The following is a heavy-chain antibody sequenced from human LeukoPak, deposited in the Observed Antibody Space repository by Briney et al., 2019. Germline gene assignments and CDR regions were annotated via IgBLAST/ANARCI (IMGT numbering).Heavy chain of an antibody. V-gene: IGHV4-4*07. J-gene: IGHJ5*02. Sequence: PSETLSLTCTVSGGSISGYYWSWIRQPPGKGLECIGRIHTSGSTDYSPSLTSRVTISVDTSKNQFSLKLTSVTAADTAMYYCARLDNWFDPWGQGTLVTVSS. CDR2: IHTSGST. CDR3: ARLDNWFDP. CDR1: GGSISGYY.